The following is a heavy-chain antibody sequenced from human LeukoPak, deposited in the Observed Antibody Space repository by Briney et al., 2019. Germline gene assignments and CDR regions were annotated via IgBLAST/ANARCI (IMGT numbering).Heavy chain of an antibody. Sequence: GGSLRLSCAASGFTFSSFEMNWVRQAPGKGLEWVSYISGSGTTIYYADSVKGRFTTSRDNAKNSLYLQMNSLRPEDTAVYYCARADYWGQGALVTVSS. CDR2: ISGSGTTI. J-gene: IGHJ4*02. CDR1: GFTFSSFE. V-gene: IGHV3-48*03. CDR3: ARADY.